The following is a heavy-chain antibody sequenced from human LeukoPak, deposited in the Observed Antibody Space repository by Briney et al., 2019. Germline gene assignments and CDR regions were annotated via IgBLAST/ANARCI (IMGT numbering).Heavy chain of an antibody. D-gene: IGHD3-10*01. CDR2: ISGSGGST. CDR3: AKAVHYGSGSYYNSY. J-gene: IGHJ4*02. CDR1: GFTFSSYA. V-gene: IGHV3-23*01. Sequence: GGSLRLPCAASGFTFSSYAMSWVRQAPGKGLGWVSAISGSGGSTYYADSVKGRFTISRDNSKNTLYLQMNSLRAEDTAVYYCAKAVHYGSGSYYNSYWGQGTLVTVSS.